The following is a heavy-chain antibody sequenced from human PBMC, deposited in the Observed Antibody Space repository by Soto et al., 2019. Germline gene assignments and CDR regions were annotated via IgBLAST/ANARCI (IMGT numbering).Heavy chain of an antibody. CDR3: AGPYCISTSCYAKGYYYYGMDV. CDR2: IIPIFGTA. V-gene: IGHV1-69*12. Sequence: QVQLVQSGAEVKKPGSSVKVSCKASGGTFSSYAISWVRQAPGQGLEWMGGIIPIFGTANYAQKFQGRVTITADESTSTAYMELSSLRSEDTAVYYCAGPYCISTSCYAKGYYYYGMDVWGQGTTVTVSS. CDR1: GGTFSSYA. D-gene: IGHD2-2*01. J-gene: IGHJ6*02.